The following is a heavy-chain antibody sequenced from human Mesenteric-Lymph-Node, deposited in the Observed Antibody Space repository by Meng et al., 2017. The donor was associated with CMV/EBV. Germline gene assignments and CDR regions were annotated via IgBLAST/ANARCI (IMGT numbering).Heavy chain of an antibody. V-gene: IGHV1-69*04. CDR2: IIPILGIA. CDR1: FSRDA. J-gene: IGHJ5*02. D-gene: IGHD3-9*01. Sequence: FSRDAISWVRQAPGQGVGWMGRIIPILGIANYAQKVQGRVTITADKSTSTAYMELSSLRSEDTAVYYCARDRLYDILTGAGTNWFDPWGQGTLVTVSS. CDR3: ARDRLYDILTGAGTNWFDP.